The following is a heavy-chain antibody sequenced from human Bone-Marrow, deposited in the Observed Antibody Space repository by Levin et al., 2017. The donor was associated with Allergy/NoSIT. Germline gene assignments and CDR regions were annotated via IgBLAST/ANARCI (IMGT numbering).Heavy chain of an antibody. J-gene: IGHJ4*02. Sequence: ASETLSLTCTVSGDSITTSYYWGWIRQPPGKGLEWIASIHYGGSTYYNPSLKSRLTISVDTSKNQFSLKLTSVTAADTALYYCARDWRFTSGWPYFDHWGQGALVTVSS. D-gene: IGHD6-19*01. CDR1: GDSITTSYY. CDR2: IHYGGST. V-gene: IGHV4-39*07. CDR3: ARDWRFTSGWPYFDH.